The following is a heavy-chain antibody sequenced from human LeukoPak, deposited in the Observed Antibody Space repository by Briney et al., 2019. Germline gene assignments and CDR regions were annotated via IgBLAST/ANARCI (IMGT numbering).Heavy chain of an antibody. CDR1: GFTFGDYA. V-gene: IGHV3-49*04. J-gene: IGHJ4*02. D-gene: IGHD6-13*01. Sequence: PGGSLRLSCTASGFTFGDYAMSWVRQAPGKGLEWVGFIRSKAYGGTTEYAASVKGRFTISRDDSKSIAYLQMNSLKTEDTAVYYCTRGTGYSSSWYLGTYYFDYWGQGTLVTVSS. CDR3: TRGTGYSSSWYLGTYYFDY. CDR2: IRSKAYGGTT.